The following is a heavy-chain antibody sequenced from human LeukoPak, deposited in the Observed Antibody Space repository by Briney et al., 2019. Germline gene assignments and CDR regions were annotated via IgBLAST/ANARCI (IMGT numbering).Heavy chain of an antibody. V-gene: IGHV3-23*01. CDR1: GFTFSSYA. Sequence: GGSLRLSCAASGFTFSSYAMSWVRQAPGKGLEWVSAISGSGGSTYYADSVKGRFTISRDNVKNSLYLQMNSLRAEDTAVYYCARGGNYWDYWGQGTLVTVSS. CDR2: ISGSGGST. D-gene: IGHD2-8*02. J-gene: IGHJ4*02. CDR3: ARGGNYWDY.